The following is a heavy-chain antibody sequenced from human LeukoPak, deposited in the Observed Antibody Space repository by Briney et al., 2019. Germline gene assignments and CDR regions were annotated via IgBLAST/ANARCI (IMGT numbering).Heavy chain of an antibody. CDR2: IYYRGST. CDR1: GGSIGGSY. Sequence: SASLSLTCTVLGGSIGGSYCRWIRHPPGKGMDWIGSIYYRGSTNYNPSIKSRVTISENTSKNQFSIKLNSVTAADTAVYYCARVPRPYYYDMDVWGKGTTVTVSS. J-gene: IGHJ6*03. V-gene: IGHV4-59*07. CDR3: ARVPRPYYYDMDV.